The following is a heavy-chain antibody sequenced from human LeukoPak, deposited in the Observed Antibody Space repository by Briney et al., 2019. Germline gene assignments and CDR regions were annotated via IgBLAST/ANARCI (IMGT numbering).Heavy chain of an antibody. Sequence: KPSETLSLTCAVYGGSFSGYYWSWIRQPPGKGLEWIGEINHSGSTNYNPSLKSRVTISVDTSKNQFSLKLSSVTAADTAVYYCARARLGATTSNWFDPWGQGTLVTVSS. CDR1: GGSFSGYY. CDR3: ARARLGATTSNWFDP. CDR2: INHSGST. D-gene: IGHD1-26*01. J-gene: IGHJ5*02. V-gene: IGHV4-34*01.